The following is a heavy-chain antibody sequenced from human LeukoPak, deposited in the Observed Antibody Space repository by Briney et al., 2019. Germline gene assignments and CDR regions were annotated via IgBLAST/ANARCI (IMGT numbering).Heavy chain of an antibody. J-gene: IGHJ5*02. D-gene: IGHD3-16*01. V-gene: IGHV3-21*04. CDR1: GFTLSSYN. CDR2: ISWRNIAI. CDR3: ARELPGGNGGDWFDP. Sequence: GGSLRLSCVASGFTLSSYNMKWVRQAPGKGLEWVSSISWRNIAIEYADSVKGRFTISRDDAKKSLYLQMNNLRAEDTAVYYCARELPGGNGGDWFDPWGQGTLVTVSS.